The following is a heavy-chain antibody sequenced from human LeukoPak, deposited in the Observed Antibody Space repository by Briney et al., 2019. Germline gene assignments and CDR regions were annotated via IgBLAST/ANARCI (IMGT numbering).Heavy chain of an antibody. D-gene: IGHD5-24*01. CDR1: GGSISSSSYY. CDR3: ARGSRDGYNSNFDY. J-gene: IGHJ4*02. CDR2: IYYSGST. V-gene: IGHV4-39*07. Sequence: SETLSLTCTVSGGSISSSSYYWGWIRQSPGKGLEWIGSIYYSGSTYYNPSLKSRVTISVDTSKNQFSLKLSSVTAADTAVYYCARGSRDGYNSNFDYWGQGTLVTVSS.